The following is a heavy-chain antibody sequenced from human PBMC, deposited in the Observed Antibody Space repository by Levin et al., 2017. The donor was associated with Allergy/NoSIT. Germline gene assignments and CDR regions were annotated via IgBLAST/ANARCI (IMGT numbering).Heavy chain of an antibody. Sequence: SETLSLTCAVYGGSFSNYYWSWIRQPPGKGLEWIGEINHNGRTNYNPSLKSRITTSVDTSKNQFSPKLSSVTAADTAVYYCRYTTGSFDYWGQGTLVTVSS. D-gene: IGHD6-19*01. J-gene: IGHJ4*02. CDR2: INHNGRT. CDR1: GGSFSNYY. CDR3: RYTTGSFDY. V-gene: IGHV4-34*01.